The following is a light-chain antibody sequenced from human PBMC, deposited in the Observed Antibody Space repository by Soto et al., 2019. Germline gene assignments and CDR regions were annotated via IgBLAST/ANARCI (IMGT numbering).Light chain of an antibody. Sequence: QSALTQPPSASGTPGQRVTISCSGSSSNIGSNYVYWYQQLPGTAPKLLIYRNNQRPSGVPDRFSGSKSGTSASLAISGLRSEYEADYYCAAWDGSLSGYVFGTGTKVTVL. CDR2: RNN. CDR3: AAWDGSLSGYV. J-gene: IGLJ1*01. V-gene: IGLV1-47*01. CDR1: SSNIGSNY.